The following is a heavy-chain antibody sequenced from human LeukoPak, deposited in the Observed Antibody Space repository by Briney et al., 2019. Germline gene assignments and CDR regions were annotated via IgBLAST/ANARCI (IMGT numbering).Heavy chain of an antibody. CDR3: TTEAYYYDSGAIKYFDY. CDR2: IRSKTDGGAT. Sequence: TGGSLRLSCAASGFTFSGSAMHWVRQASGKGLEWVGRIRSKTDGGATHYAAPVKGRFTISRDDSKNTLYLQMNSLKTEDTAVYYCTTEAYYYDSGAIKYFDYWGQGTLVTVSS. D-gene: IGHD3-22*01. J-gene: IGHJ4*02. CDR1: GFTFSGSA. V-gene: IGHV3-15*01.